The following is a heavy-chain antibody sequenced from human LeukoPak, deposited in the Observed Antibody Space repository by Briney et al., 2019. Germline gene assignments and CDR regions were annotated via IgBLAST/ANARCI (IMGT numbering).Heavy chain of an antibody. CDR1: GGSFSGYY. J-gene: IGHJ6*02. D-gene: IGHD2-2*02. CDR3: ARTSYCSSTSCYSYYYGMDV. CDR2: IYYSGST. Sequence: SETLSLTCAVYGGSFSGYYWSWIRQPPGKGLEWIGYIYYSGSTNYNPSLKSRVTISVDTSKNQFSLKLSSVTAADTAVYYCARTSYCSSTSCYSYYYGMDVWGQGTTVTVSS. V-gene: IGHV4-59*08.